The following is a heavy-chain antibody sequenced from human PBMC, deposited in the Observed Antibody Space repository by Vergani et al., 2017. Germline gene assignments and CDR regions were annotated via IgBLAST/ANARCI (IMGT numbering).Heavy chain of an antibody. CDR1: GGSISSGSYY. D-gene: IGHD3-3*01. J-gene: IGHJ4*02. Sequence: QVQLQESGPGLVKPSQTLSLTCTVSGGSISSGSYYWSWIRQPAGKGLEWIGRIYTSGSTNYNPSLKSRVTISVDTSKNQFSLKLSSVTAADTAVYYCARGTIFGVVTPGYWGQGTLVTVSS. CDR3: ARGTIFGVVTPGY. V-gene: IGHV4-61*02. CDR2: IYTSGST.